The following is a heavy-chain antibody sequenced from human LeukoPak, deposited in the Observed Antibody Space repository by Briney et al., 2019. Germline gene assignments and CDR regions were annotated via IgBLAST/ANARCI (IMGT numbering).Heavy chain of an antibody. D-gene: IGHD5-12*01. J-gene: IGHJ4*02. CDR2: IIPIFGTA. Sequence: ASVKVSCKASGGTFSSYAISWVRQAPGQELEWMGGIIPIFGTANYAQKFQGRVTITTDESTSTAYMELSSLRSEDTAVYYCARTAYSGYETYYFDYWGQGTLVTVSS. CDR3: ARTAYSGYETYYFDY. CDR1: GGTFSSYA. V-gene: IGHV1-69*05.